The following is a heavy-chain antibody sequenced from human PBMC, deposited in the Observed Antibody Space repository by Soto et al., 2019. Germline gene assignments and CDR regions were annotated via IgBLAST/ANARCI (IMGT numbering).Heavy chain of an antibody. D-gene: IGHD3-16*01. CDR3: ARLGAQEIDP. V-gene: IGHV4-59*08. CDR1: GGSISSYY. Sequence: SSETLSLTCAVSGGSISSYYWSLIRQPPGKGLELIGYIYYSGSTNYNPSLKSRVTISVDTSKNQFSLKLSSVTAADTAVYYCARLGAQEIDPWGQGTLVTVSS. J-gene: IGHJ5*02. CDR2: IYYSGST.